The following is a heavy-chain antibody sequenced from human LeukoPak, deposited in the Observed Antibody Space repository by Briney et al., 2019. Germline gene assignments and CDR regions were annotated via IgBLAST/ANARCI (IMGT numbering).Heavy chain of an antibody. J-gene: IGHJ4*02. V-gene: IGHV4-59*01. Sequence: SETLSLTCTVSGDSTTKYYWNWIRQPPGKGLEWIGYIYYRGSTNYNPSLKGRVTISVDTSKNQFSLKLISVAAADTAVYYCASLSSSSHSFSYWGQGTLVTVSS. CDR1: GDSTTKYY. D-gene: IGHD6-13*01. CDR3: ASLSSSSHSFSY. CDR2: IYYRGST.